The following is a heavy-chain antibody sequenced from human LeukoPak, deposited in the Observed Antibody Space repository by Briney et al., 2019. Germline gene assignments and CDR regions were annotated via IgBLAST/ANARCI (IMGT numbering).Heavy chain of an antibody. Sequence: HGESLKISCKGSGYSFTSYWIGWVRQMPGKGLEWMGIIYPGDSDTRYSPSFQGQVTISADKSISTAYLQWSSLKASDTAMYYCARGHVAAAEYYYYGMDVWGQGTTVTASS. CDR1: GYSFTSYW. CDR3: ARGHVAAAEYYYYGMDV. V-gene: IGHV5-51*01. J-gene: IGHJ6*02. CDR2: IYPGDSDT. D-gene: IGHD6-13*01.